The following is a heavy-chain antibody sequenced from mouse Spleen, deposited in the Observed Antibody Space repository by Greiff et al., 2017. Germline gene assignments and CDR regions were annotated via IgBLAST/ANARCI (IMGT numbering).Heavy chain of an antibody. CDR3: ARGGGYDFPFAY. D-gene: IGHD2-2*01. J-gene: IGHJ3*01. V-gene: IGHV3-6*01. CDR1: GYSITSGYY. Sequence: EVKLMESGPGLVKPSQSLSLTCSVTGYSITSGYYWNWIRQFPGNKLEWMGYISYDGSNNYNPSLKNRISITRDTSKNQFFLKLNSVTTEDTATYYCARGGGYDFPFAYWGQGTLVTVSA. CDR2: ISYDGSN.